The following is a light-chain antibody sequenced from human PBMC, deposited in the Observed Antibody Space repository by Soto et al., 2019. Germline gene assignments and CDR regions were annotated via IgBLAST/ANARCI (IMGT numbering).Light chain of an antibody. Sequence: QSALTQPASVSGSPGQSISISCTGTSSDVGAYNYISWYQQHPGKAPKLIIYDVSNRPSGVSSRFSGSKSGNTASLTISGLQAEDGADYYCSADTITSPYVFGTGTKLTVL. CDR1: SSDVGAYNY. V-gene: IGLV2-14*03. J-gene: IGLJ1*01. CDR2: DVS. CDR3: SADTITSPYV.